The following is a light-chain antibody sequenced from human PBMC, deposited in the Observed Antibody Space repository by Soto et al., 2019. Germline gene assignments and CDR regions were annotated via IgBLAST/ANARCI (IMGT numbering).Light chain of an antibody. Sequence: EIVLTQSPGTLSLSPGERATLSCRASQSVSSSSLAWYQQNPGQAPRLLIYEASSRATGIPDRFSGSRAGTDFTLTISRLETEDFAVYYCQQYRTFGQGTRWIS. J-gene: IGKJ1*01. CDR3: QQYRT. CDR1: QSVSSSS. V-gene: IGKV3-20*01. CDR2: EAS.